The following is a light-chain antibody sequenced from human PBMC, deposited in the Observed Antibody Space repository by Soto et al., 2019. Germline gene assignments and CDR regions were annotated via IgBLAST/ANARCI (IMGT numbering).Light chain of an antibody. Sequence: EIVMTQSPATLSVSPGERATLSCRASQSVNNNLAWYQQKPGQAPRLLIYGASTRATGIPARVSGSGSGTDFTLTISSLQSEDFVVYYCQQYNNWPCTFFQGTKVEIK. V-gene: IGKV3-15*01. CDR2: GAS. J-gene: IGKJ1*01. CDR1: QSVNNN. CDR3: QQYNNWPCT.